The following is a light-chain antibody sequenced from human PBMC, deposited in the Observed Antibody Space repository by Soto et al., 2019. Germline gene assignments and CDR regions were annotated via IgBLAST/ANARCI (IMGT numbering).Light chain of an antibody. Sequence: QSVLTQPPSASGSPGQSVTISCTGTSSDVGGYDYVSWYQQHPGKAPKLMIYEVTIRPSGDSDRFSGSKSGNTASLTVSGLQAEDEADYYCSSYTGGNPSYVFGTGTKVTVL. J-gene: IGLJ1*01. CDR2: EVT. CDR1: SSDVGGYDY. V-gene: IGLV2-8*01. CDR3: SSYTGGNPSYV.